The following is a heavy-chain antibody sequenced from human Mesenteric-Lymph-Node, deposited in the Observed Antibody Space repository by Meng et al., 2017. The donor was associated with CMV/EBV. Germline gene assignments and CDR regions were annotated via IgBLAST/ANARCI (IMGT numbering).Heavy chain of an antibody. D-gene: IGHD3-22*01. CDR3: ARDWSGSGYSHLDY. Sequence: GESLKISWAASGFTFSSYAMHWVRQVPGKGLEWVAVMSDIGNREYYADSVKGRFTISRDNSKNTLNLHMNSLRVEDTAIYYCARDWSGSGYSHLDYWGQGTLVTVSS. J-gene: IGHJ4*02. CDR2: MSDIGNRE. CDR1: GFTFSSYA. V-gene: IGHV3-30-3*01.